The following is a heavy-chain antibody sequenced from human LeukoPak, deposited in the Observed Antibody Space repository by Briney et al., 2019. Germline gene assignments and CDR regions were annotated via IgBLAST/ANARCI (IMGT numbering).Heavy chain of an antibody. CDR2: IYYSGST. J-gene: IGHJ4*02. V-gene: IGHV4-59*01. CDR1: GGSISNYY. Sequence: NPSETLSLTCTVSGGSISNYYWNWIRQPPGKGLEWIGYIYYSGSTNYNPSLKSRVTISVDTSKNQFSLKLSSVTAADTAVYYCARDLGSTLPRWGQGTLVTVSS. D-gene: IGHD2-2*01. CDR3: ARDLGSTLPR.